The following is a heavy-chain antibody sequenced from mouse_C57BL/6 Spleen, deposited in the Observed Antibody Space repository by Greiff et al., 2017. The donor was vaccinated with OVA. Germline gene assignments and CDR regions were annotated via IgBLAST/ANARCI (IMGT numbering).Heavy chain of an antibody. J-gene: IGHJ2*01. CDR1: GYTFTDYY. D-gene: IGHD1-1*01. CDR3: ARRTTVDFDY. CDR2: INPNNGGT. V-gene: IGHV1-26*01. Sequence: EVQLQQSGPELVKPGASVKISCKASGYTFTDYYMNWVKQSHGKSLEWIGDINPNNGGTSYNQKFKGKATLTVDKSSSTAYMELRSLTSEDSAVYYCARRTTVDFDYWGQGTTLTVSS.